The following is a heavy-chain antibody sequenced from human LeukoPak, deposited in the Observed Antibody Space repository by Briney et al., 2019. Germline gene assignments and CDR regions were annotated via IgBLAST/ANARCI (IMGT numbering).Heavy chain of an antibody. V-gene: IGHV1-69*05. Sequence: KISCKGSGYSFTSYWISWVRQAPGQGLEWMGGIIPIFGTANYAQKFQGRVTITTDESTSTAYMELSSLRSEDTAVYYCARGGNGDYGHWGQGTLVTVSS. J-gene: IGHJ4*02. CDR1: GYSFTSYW. CDR3: ARGGNGDYGH. CDR2: IIPIFGTA. D-gene: IGHD4-17*01.